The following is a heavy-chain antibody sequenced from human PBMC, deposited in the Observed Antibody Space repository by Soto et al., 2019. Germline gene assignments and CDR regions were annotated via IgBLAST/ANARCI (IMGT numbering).Heavy chain of an antibody. V-gene: IGHV1-18*01. J-gene: IGHJ6*02. CDR3: SRFIMVGGWFDPNYYHGMDV. D-gene: IGHD6-19*01. Sequence: QVQLVQSGAEVKKPGASVTVSCKTSGYTFSNYGINWVRQDPGQGLEWMGWISGYNGNTNYAQTVQGRVTMTTDTSTGTVYMELRRLKSDDTAIYYCSRFIMVGGWFDPNYYHGMDVWGQGTTVTVSS. CDR1: GYTFSNYG. CDR2: ISGYNGNT.